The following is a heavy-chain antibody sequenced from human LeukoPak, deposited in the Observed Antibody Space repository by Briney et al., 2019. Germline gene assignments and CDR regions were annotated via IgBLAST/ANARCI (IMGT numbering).Heavy chain of an antibody. Sequence: GKPRQISCRGFGYRLTNYWIGGVGQMTGKGLEWMGITYPGDFDTRYSPSFQGQVTISADKSISTAYLQWSSLKASDTAMYYCARRDGLGAFDIWGQGTMVTVSS. D-gene: IGHD5-24*01. CDR1: GYRLTNYW. V-gene: IGHV5-51*01. CDR3: ARRDGLGAFDI. J-gene: IGHJ3*02. CDR2: TYPGDFDT.